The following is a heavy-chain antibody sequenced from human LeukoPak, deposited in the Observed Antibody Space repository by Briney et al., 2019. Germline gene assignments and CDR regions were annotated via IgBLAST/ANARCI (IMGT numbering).Heavy chain of an antibody. D-gene: IGHD2-2*01. CDR3: AGPMGPAAIFGFDY. CDR1: GFTFSSYG. J-gene: IGHJ4*02. Sequence: GGSLRLSCAASGFTFSSYGVHWVRQAPGKGLEWVAVISYDGSNKYYADSVKGRFTISRDNSKNTLYLQMNSLRAEDTAVYYCAGPMGPAAIFGFDYWGQGTLVTVSS. V-gene: IGHV3-30*03. CDR2: ISYDGSNK.